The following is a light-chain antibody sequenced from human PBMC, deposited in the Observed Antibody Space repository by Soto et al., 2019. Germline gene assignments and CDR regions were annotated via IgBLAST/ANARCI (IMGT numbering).Light chain of an antibody. CDR2: DAS. CDR1: QSVRSY. Sequence: EIVLTQSPATLSLSPGERATLSCRASQSVRSYLAWYQQKHGQAPRLLIYDASNRATGIPARFSGSGSGTDFTLTIGSLEPEDFAVYYCQQRTNWPPVVTFGGGTKVEIK. J-gene: IGKJ4*01. CDR3: QQRTNWPPVVT. V-gene: IGKV3-11*01.